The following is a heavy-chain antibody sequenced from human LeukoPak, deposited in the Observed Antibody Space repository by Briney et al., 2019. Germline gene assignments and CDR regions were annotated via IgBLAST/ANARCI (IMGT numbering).Heavy chain of an antibody. CDR2: ISRSDGTA. V-gene: IGHV3-23*01. D-gene: IGHD4-17*01. J-gene: IGHJ4*02. Sequence: GGSLRLSCAASGFTFSAFAMNWVRQAPGKGLEWVSFISRSDGTAYYADSVKGRFTISRDNSKNTPYLQMNSLRAEDTAQYFCARDDYGDWPPLFDYWGQGTLVTVSS. CDR1: GFTFSAFA. CDR3: ARDDYGDWPPLFDY.